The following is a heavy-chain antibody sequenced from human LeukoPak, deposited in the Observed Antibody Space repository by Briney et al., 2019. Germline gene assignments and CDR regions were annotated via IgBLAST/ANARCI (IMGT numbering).Heavy chain of an antibody. J-gene: IGHJ4*02. CDR2: INDYGTTT. Sequence: GGSLRLSCSASGFTFSSCAMHWVRQAPGMGLEYVSGINDYGTTTHYGDSERGRVTISRDDSKNTVHLQMSSLRAEDTAVYYCVKDLSGWYTFDYWGQGTLVTVSS. D-gene: IGHD6-19*01. V-gene: IGHV3-64D*09. CDR1: GFTFSSCA. CDR3: VKDLSGWYTFDY.